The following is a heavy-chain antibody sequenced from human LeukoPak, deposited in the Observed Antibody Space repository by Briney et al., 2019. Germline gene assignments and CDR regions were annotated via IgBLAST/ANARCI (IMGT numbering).Heavy chain of an antibody. J-gene: IGHJ6*02. CDR3: ASWREPSYYYYGMDV. CDR1: GFTFSSYS. D-gene: IGHD1-26*01. CDR2: ISSSSSTI. V-gene: IGHV3-48*01. Sequence: GGSLRLSCAASGFTFSSYSMIWVRQAPGKGLEWVSYISSSSSTIYYADSVKSRFTISRDNAKNSLYLQMNSLRAEDTAVYYCASWREPSYYYYGMDVWGQGTTVTVSS.